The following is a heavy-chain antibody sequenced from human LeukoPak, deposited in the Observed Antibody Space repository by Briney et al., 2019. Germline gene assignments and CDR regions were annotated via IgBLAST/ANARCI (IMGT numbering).Heavy chain of an antibody. V-gene: IGHV3-33*01. CDR2: LWYDGSNR. CDR1: GFTFSSYG. Sequence: GGSLRLSCAASGFTFSSYGMHWVRLAPGKGLEWVPFLWYDGSNRYYSDSVKGRFTISRDNSKNTLYLQMNSLRAEDTAVYFCAREVAANWFDPWGQGTLVTVSS. J-gene: IGHJ5*02. CDR3: AREVAANWFDP. D-gene: IGHD2-15*01.